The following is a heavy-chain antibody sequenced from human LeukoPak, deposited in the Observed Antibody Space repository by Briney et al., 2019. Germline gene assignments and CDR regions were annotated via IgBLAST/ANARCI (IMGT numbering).Heavy chain of an antibody. CDR3: VRDTSVRDEAWWFNP. V-gene: IGHV1-46*01. J-gene: IGHJ5*02. D-gene: IGHD4-17*01. CDR2: ISPRGGST. CDR1: GYTFTSNW. Sequence: GASVKVSCKASGYTFTSNWMHWVRQAPGQGLEWMGVISPRGGSTTYAQKFQGRVTLTRDLSTSTDYLELSSLRYEDTAVYYCVRDTSVRDEAWWFNPWGQGTLVIVSS.